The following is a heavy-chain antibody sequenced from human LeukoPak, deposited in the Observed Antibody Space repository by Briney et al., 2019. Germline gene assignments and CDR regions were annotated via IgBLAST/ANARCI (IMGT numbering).Heavy chain of an antibody. J-gene: IGHJ4*02. D-gene: IGHD6-13*01. CDR2: IYHSGST. Sequence: SETLSLTCTVSGYSISSGYYWGWIRQPPGKGLEWIGSIYHSGSTYYNPSLKSRVTISVDTSKNQFSLKLSSVTAADTAVYYCARDRKQQLVGFDYWGQGTLVTVSS. CDR1: GYSISSGYY. V-gene: IGHV4-38-2*02. CDR3: ARDRKQQLVGFDY.